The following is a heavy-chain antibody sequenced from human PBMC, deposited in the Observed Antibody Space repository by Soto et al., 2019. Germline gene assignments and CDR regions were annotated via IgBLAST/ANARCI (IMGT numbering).Heavy chain of an antibody. CDR1: GGTFSSYA. D-gene: IGHD2-8*01. Sequence: QVQLVQSGAEVKKPGSSVKVSCKASGGTFSSYAISWVRQAPGQGLEWMGGIIPIFGTANYAQKFQGRVTIIADESRSTAYMKLSRLRSEDTSVYHRATSRASHGPSSYWGQGTLVTVSP. V-gene: IGHV1-69*12. CDR2: IIPIFGTA. CDR3: ATSRASHGPSSY. J-gene: IGHJ4*02.